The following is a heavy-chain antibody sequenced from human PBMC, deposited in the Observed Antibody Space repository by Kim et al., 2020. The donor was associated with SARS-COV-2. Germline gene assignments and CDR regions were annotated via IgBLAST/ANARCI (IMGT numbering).Heavy chain of an antibody. Sequence: GGSLRLSCAASGFTFSSFVMSWVRQAPGKGLEWVSTLTADTDRTYYADSVKGRFTISRYSSKNTLDLQMNSLRAEAAAVYFCANHEKYGGRGYCRYF. CDR2: LTADTDRT. J-gene: IGHJ4*03. CDR3: ANHEKYGGRGYCRYF. V-gene: IGHV3-23*01. D-gene: IGHD5-12*01. CDR1: GFTFSSFV.